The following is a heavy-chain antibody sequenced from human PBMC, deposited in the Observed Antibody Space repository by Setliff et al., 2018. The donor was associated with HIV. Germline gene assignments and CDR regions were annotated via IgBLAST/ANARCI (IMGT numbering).Heavy chain of an antibody. D-gene: IGHD3-22*01. J-gene: IGHJ4*02. Sequence: ASVKVSCKASGYTFTSYALNWVRQAPGQGLEWMGWINTNTGNPTYAQGFTGRFIFSLDTSVTTAYLQISSLKADDTAVYYCARESPMIVVASTTFDYWGQGTLVTVSS. CDR2: INTNTGNP. CDR1: GYTFTSYA. CDR3: ARESPMIVVASTTFDY. V-gene: IGHV7-4-1*02.